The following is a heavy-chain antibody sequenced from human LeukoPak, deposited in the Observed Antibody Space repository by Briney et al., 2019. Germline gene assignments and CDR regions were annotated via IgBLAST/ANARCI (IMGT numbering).Heavy chain of an antibody. CDR2: ISSSSSTI. CDR3: AREVVGAINA. Sequence: GGSLRLSCAASGFTFSSYSMNWVRQAPGKGLEWVSYISSSSSTIYYADSVKGRFTISRDNAKNSLYLQMNSLRAEDTAVYYCAREVVGAINAWGQGTLVTVSS. CDR1: GFTFSSYS. D-gene: IGHD1-26*01. J-gene: IGHJ5*02. V-gene: IGHV3-48*04.